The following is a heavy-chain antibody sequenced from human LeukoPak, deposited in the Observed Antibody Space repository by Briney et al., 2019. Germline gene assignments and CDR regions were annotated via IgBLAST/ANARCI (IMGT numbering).Heavy chain of an antibody. CDR1: GFTFSSYA. CDR3: SLANWGSNDDY. Sequence: GGSLRLSCAASGFTFSSYAMSWVRQAPGKGLEWVSAISGSGGSTYYADSVKGRFTISRDNSKNTLYLQMNSLRAEDTAVHYCSLANWGSNDDYWGQGTLVTVSS. D-gene: IGHD7-27*01. CDR2: ISGSGGST. J-gene: IGHJ4*02. V-gene: IGHV3-23*01.